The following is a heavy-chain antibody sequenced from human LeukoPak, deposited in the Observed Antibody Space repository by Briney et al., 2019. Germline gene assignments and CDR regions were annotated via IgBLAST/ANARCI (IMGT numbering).Heavy chain of an antibody. V-gene: IGHV1-18*01. D-gene: IGHD3-10*01. CDR2: ISAYNGNT. CDR3: ARDRGVYYYGSGGLGMVDY. Sequence: ASVKVSCKASGYTFTSYGISWVRQAPGQGLEWMGWISAYNGNTNYAQKLQGRVTMATDTSTSTAYMELWSLRSDDTAVYYCARDRGVYYYGSGGLGMVDYWGQGTLVTVSS. CDR1: GYTFTSYG. J-gene: IGHJ4*02.